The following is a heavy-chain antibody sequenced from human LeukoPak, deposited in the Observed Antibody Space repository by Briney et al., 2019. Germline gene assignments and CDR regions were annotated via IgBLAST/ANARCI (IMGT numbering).Heavy chain of an antibody. V-gene: IGHV3-30*04. CDR2: ISYDGNKK. J-gene: IGHJ6*03. Sequence: PGRSLRLSCAASGFTFSHYGVHWVRQAPGKGLEWVAVISYDGNKKYYADSVKGRFTISRDNSRGILYLQMNTLRPEDTAVYYFARVSGLIGYFYLDVWGNGTTVTVSS. CDR3: ARVSGLIGYFYLDV. D-gene: IGHD3-16*01. CDR1: GFTFSHYG.